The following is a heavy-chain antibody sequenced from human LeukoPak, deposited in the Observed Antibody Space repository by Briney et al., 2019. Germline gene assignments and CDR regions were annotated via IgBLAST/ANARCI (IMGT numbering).Heavy chain of an antibody. CDR2: IYYSGST. D-gene: IGHD6-6*01. CDR3: VGSSPAFDY. Sequence: PSETLSLTCTVSGGSISSYYWSWIRQPPGKGLEWIGYIYYSGSTYYNPSLKSRVTISVDTSKNQFSLKLSSVTAADTAVYYCVGSSPAFDYWDQGTLVTVSS. V-gene: IGHV4-59*06. CDR1: GGSISSYY. J-gene: IGHJ4*02.